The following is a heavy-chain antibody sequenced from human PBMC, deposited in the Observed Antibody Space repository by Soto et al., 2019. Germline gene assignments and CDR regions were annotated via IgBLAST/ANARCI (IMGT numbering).Heavy chain of an antibody. CDR3: ARGPSI. Sequence: QVQLQESGPGLVKPSQTLSLTCTVSGGSISSGGYYWSWIRQHPGKGLEWIGYIYYSGSTYYNPSHTGPVTISVATSKTPFSPKLSSVTAAATAVYSCARGPSIWGQGTLVTASS. CDR1: GGSISSGGYY. CDR2: IYYSGST. V-gene: IGHV4-31*01. J-gene: IGHJ4*02.